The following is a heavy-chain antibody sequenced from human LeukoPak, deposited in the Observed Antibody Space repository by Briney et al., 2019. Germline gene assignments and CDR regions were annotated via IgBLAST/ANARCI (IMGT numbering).Heavy chain of an antibody. J-gene: IGHJ5*02. CDR2: IYHSGST. CDR3: ARDVVVAAREDWFDP. D-gene: IGHD2-15*01. Sequence: SETPSLTCTVSGYSISSGYYWGWIRQPPGKGLEWIGSIYHSGSTYYNPSLKSRVTISVDTSKNQFSLKLSSVTAADTAVYYCARDVVVAAREDWFDPWGQGTLVTVSS. CDR1: GYSISSGYY. V-gene: IGHV4-38-2*02.